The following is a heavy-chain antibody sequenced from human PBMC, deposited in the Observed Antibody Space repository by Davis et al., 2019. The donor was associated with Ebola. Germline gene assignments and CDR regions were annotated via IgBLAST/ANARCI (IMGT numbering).Heavy chain of an antibody. CDR1: GFTFSSYG. CDR3: AKDGLLWFGELLYRSYYGMDV. Sequence: GESLKISCAASGFTFSSYGMHWVRQAPGKGLEWVAVISYDGSNKYYADSVKGRFTISRDNSKNTLYLQMNSLRAEDTAVYYCAKDGLLWFGELLYRSYYGMDVWGKGTTVTVSS. J-gene: IGHJ6*04. CDR2: ISYDGSNK. V-gene: IGHV3-30*18. D-gene: IGHD3-10*01.